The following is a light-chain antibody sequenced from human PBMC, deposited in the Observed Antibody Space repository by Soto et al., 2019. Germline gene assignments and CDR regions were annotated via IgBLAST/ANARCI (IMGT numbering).Light chain of an antibody. CDR1: QDISNY. CDR3: QPSPG. CDR2: DAS. Sequence: DIHMTQSPSSLSASVGDRFTITCQASQDISNYLNWYQKKPGKAPKLLIYDASNLETGVPSRFSGSGYGTDFTFTTRSLQPQDIATYYCQPSPGFGPGTKVDIK. J-gene: IGKJ3*01. V-gene: IGKV1-33*01.